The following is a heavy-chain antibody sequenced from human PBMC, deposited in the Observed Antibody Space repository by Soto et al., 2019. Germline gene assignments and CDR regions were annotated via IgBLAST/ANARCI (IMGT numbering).Heavy chain of an antibody. CDR3: ARDIAGTMIVVVTGAFDS. CDR1: GYTFTSYY. D-gene: IGHD3-22*01. V-gene: IGHV1-46*01. CDR2: INPSGGST. J-gene: IGHJ3*02. Sequence: ASVKVSCKASGYTFTSYYIHWVRQAPGQGLEWMGIINPSGGSTSYAQKFQGRVTMTRDTSTSTVYMELSSLRSEDTAVYYCARDIAGTMIVVVTGAFDSWGQGTMVTVSS.